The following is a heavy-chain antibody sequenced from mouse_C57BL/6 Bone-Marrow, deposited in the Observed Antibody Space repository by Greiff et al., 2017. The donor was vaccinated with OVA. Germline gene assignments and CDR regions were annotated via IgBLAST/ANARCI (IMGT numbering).Heavy chain of an antibody. CDR1: GYTFTSYW. V-gene: IGHV1-5*01. D-gene: IGHD1-1*01. J-gene: IGHJ2*01. CDR2: IYPGNSDT. CDR3: TKGLITTVAHYFDY. Sequence: EVQLQQSGTVLSRPGASVKMSCQTSGYTFTSYWMHWVKQRPGQGLEWIGAIYPGNSDTSYNQKFKGKAKLTAVTSASTAYMELSSLTNEDSAVYYCTKGLITTVAHYFDYWGQGTTLTVSS.